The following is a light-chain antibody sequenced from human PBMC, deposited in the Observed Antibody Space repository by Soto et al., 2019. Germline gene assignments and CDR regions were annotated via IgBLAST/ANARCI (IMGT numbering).Light chain of an antibody. Sequence: EIVLTQSPATMSLSPGERATLSCRASQSVSSYLVWYQQKPGQAPRLLIYDASNRATGIPARFSGSGSGTDFTLTISSLEPEDFAVYYCQHRSNWPSFGQGTKVDIK. J-gene: IGKJ2*01. CDR1: QSVSSY. V-gene: IGKV3-11*01. CDR2: DAS. CDR3: QHRSNWPS.